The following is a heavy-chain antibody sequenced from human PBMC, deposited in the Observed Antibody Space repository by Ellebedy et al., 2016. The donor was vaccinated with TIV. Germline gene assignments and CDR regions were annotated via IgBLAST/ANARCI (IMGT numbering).Heavy chain of an antibody. D-gene: IGHD4-23*01. CDR1: GFTFSSYS. CDR3: ARGPSTTVVLG. CDR2: ISSSSSYI. Sequence: GGSLRLXCAASGFTFSSYSMNWVRQAPGKGLEWVSSISSSSSYIYYADSVKGRFTISRDNAKNALYLQMNSLRAEDTAVYYCARGPSTTVVLGWGQGTLVTVSS. J-gene: IGHJ4*02. V-gene: IGHV3-21*01.